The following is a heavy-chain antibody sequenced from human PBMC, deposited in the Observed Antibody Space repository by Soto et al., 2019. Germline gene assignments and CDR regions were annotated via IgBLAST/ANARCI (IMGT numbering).Heavy chain of an antibody. CDR3: ARWTAAGFDY. J-gene: IGHJ4*02. V-gene: IGHV3-48*03. D-gene: IGHD6-13*01. Sequence: PGGSLRLSCAASEFIFSNYEMNWVRQAPGKGLEWVSYISSSGSPIYYADSVKGRFTISRDNAKNSLNLQMNSLRDEDTAVYYCARWTAAGFDYWGQGTLVTVSS. CDR1: EFIFSNYE. CDR2: ISSSGSPI.